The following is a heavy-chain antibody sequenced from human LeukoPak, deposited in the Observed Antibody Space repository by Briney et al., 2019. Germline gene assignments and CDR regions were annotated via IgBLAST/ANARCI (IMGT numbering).Heavy chain of an antibody. Sequence: GGSLRLSRVASGFAFSSYAMSWVRQGPGKGLEWVSTISGRGNSAYYADSEKGRFTISRDNSKNTLFLQMNSLRAEDTAVYYCAKSITTMTTGGAFDIWGQGTMVTVSS. V-gene: IGHV3-23*01. D-gene: IGHD4-17*01. J-gene: IGHJ3*02. CDR3: AKSITTMTTGGAFDI. CDR1: GFAFSSYA. CDR2: ISGRGNSA.